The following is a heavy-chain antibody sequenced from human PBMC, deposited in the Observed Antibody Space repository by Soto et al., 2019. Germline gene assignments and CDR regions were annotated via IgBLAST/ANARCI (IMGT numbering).Heavy chain of an antibody. J-gene: IGHJ6*03. CDR1: GDSVSSNSAA. Sequence: QVQLQQSGPGLVRPSQTLSLTCAISGDSVSSNSAAWNWIRQSPSRGLEWLGRTYYRSRWYNDYAVSVKSPITVNPDTSKIQFSLHLNSVTPEATAVYYFAGTTSLQWYYMDVLDTGTPVTVSS. CDR3: AGTTSLQWYYMDV. CDR2: TYYRSRWYN. V-gene: IGHV6-1*01. D-gene: IGHD1-7*01.